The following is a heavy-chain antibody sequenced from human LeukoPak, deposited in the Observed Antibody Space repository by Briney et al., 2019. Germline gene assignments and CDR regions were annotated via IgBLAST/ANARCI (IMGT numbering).Heavy chain of an antibody. Sequence: ASVKVSCKSSGGTFSSYAISWVRQAPGQGLEWMGGIIPIFGTANYAQKFQGRVAIPTHELTSTAYVELGSLRAEDTAVYYCARPGGGGRITAAGNYFDYWGQGTLVTVSS. CDR3: ARPGGGGRITAAGNYFDY. V-gene: IGHV1-69*05. CDR2: IIPIFGTA. CDR1: GGTFSSYA. D-gene: IGHD6-13*01. J-gene: IGHJ4*02.